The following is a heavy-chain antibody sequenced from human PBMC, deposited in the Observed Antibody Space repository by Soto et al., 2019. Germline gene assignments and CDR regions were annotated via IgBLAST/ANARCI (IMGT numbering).Heavy chain of an antibody. CDR2: IIPVFGTA. CDR1: GYTFTSYA. CDR3: ARGDATKIVVTTYYAMDV. J-gene: IGHJ6*02. Sequence: GASVKVSCKASGYTFTSYAMHWVRQAPGQRLEWMGGIIPVFGTANYAQKFQGRVTITADESTSIVYMDVTSLRSEDTAVYYCARGDATKIVVTTYYAMDVWGQGTTVTVSS. V-gene: IGHV1-69*13. D-gene: IGHD3-9*01.